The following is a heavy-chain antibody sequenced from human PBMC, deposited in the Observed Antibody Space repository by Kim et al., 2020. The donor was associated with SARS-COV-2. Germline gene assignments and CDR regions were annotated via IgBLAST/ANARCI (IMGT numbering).Heavy chain of an antibody. Sequence: YYSDSVNGRFTISRDNYKNTLYLQMNSLRAEDTAVYYCAKGAFSEYYVDYWGQGTLVTVSS. J-gene: IGHJ4*02. CDR3: AKGAFSEYYVDY. V-gene: IGHV3-30*02.